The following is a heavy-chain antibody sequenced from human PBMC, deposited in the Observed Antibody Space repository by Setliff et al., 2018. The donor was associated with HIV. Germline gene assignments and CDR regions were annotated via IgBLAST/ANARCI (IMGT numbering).Heavy chain of an antibody. CDR3: ARSIHGGGSEPFDT. V-gene: IGHV4-39*07. Sequence: SETLSLTCTVSGGSISSSSYYWGWIRQPPGKGLEWIGSIYYSGSTYYNPSLKSRVTMSIDTSKNQFSLKVRSVTAADTAVYYCARSIHGGGSEPFDTWGQGILVTVSS. J-gene: IGHJ5*02. CDR2: IYYSGST. D-gene: IGHD3-10*01. CDR1: GGSISSSSYY.